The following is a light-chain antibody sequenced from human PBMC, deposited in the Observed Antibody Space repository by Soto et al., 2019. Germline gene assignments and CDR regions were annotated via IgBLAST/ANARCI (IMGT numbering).Light chain of an antibody. CDR1: QSVSSY. J-gene: IGKJ2*01. CDR2: DAS. V-gene: IGKV3-11*01. Sequence: EIVLTQSPATLSLSTGERATLSCRASQSVSSYSAWYQQKPGQAPRLLIYDASNRATGIPARFSGSGSGTDFTLTISSLEPEDFAVYYCQQRSDWPPSTFGQGTKLEIK. CDR3: QQRSDWPPST.